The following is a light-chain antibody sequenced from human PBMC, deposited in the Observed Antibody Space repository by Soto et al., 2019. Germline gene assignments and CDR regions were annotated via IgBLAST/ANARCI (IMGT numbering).Light chain of an antibody. J-gene: IGLJ1*01. Sequence: QSVLTQPPSAPGSPGQSVTISCTGTSSDVGGYNYVSWYQQHPGKAPKLMIYEVSKRPSGVPDRFSGSKSGNTASLTVSGLQAEDEADYYCSSYAGSNNWNFGTGTKLTVL. V-gene: IGLV2-8*01. CDR3: SSYAGSNNWN. CDR1: SSDVGGYNY. CDR2: EVS.